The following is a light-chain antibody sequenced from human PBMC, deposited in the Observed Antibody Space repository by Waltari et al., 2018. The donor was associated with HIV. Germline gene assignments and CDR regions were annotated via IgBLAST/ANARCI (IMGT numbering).Light chain of an antibody. Sequence: EIVLTQSPGTLSLSPGERATLSCSATQSISGSYLAWYQQKPGQAPRLLIYGASSRATGIPDRYCGSGSGTDFTLTISRLEPEDFAVYFCQQYGSSPPLTFGGGTKVEIK. CDR3: QQYGSSPPLT. CDR1: QSISGSY. J-gene: IGKJ4*01. CDR2: GAS. V-gene: IGKV3-20*01.